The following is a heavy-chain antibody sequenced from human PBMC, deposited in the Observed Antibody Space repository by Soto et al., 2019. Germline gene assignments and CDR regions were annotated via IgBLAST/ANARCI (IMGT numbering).Heavy chain of an antibody. V-gene: IGHV3-33*01. J-gene: IGHJ4*02. Sequence: QVQLVESGGGVVQPGRSLRLSCAASGFTFSNYGMHWVRQVPGKGLEWVTITWHDGSKKYYAESVKGRFAISRDNHKNMLYLQMNSLRAEDTAVYYCARDGSNNWSFDSWGRATLVTVSS. CDR2: TWHDGSKK. D-gene: IGHD1-20*01. CDR1: GFTFSNYG. CDR3: ARDGSNNWSFDS.